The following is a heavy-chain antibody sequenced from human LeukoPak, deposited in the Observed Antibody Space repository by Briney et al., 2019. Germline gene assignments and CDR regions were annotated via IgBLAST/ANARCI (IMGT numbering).Heavy chain of an antibody. CDR1: GFTFSGSA. J-gene: IGHJ4*02. CDR3: TSGTTSGESDY. V-gene: IGHV3-73*01. D-gene: IGHD1-1*01. Sequence: GGSLRPSCAASGFTFSGSAMHWVRQASGKGLEWVGRIRSKANSYATAYAASVKGRFTISRDDSKNTAYLQMNSLKTEDTAVYYCTSGTTSGESDYWGQGTLVTVSS. CDR2: IRSKANSYAT.